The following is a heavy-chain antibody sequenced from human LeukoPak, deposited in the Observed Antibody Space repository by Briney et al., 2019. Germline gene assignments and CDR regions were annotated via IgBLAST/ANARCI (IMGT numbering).Heavy chain of an antibody. CDR2: IIPIFGTA. CDR1: GCTFSSYA. D-gene: IGHD3-22*01. J-gene: IGHJ4*02. Sequence: GASVKVSCKASGCTFSSYAISWVRQAPGQGLEWMGGIIPIFGTANYAQKFQGRVTITADESTSTAYMELSSLRSEDTAVYYCARANYYDSSGPFDYWGQGTLVTVSS. CDR3: ARANYYDSSGPFDY. V-gene: IGHV1-69*01.